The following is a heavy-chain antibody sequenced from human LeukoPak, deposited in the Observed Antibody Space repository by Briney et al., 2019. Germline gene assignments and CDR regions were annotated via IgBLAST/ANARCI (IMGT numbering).Heavy chain of an antibody. Sequence: ASVKVSCKASGYTFTSYDISWVRQAPGQGLEWMGWISAYNGNTNYAQKLQGRVTMTTDTSTSTAYMELRSLRSDDTAVYYCARGYSSSWYSPYANYYGMDVWGQGTTVTVSS. CDR2: ISAYNGNT. CDR3: ARGYSSSWYSPYANYYGMDV. J-gene: IGHJ6*02. D-gene: IGHD6-13*01. CDR1: GYTFTSYD. V-gene: IGHV1-18*01.